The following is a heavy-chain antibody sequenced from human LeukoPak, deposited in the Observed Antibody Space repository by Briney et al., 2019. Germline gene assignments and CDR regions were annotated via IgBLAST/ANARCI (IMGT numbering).Heavy chain of an antibody. J-gene: IGHJ3*01. V-gene: IGHV3-7*01. Sequence: PGGSLRLSCAASGFTLSGYWMSWVRQAPGKGLEWVANIKKDGSERYYVDFVKGRFTISRDNAKNSLYLQMNSLRADDTAVYYCASPLWVTGAHDVWGRGTKVTVSS. CDR1: GFTLSGYW. CDR3: ASPLWVTGAHDV. CDR2: IKKDGSER. D-gene: IGHD5-18*01.